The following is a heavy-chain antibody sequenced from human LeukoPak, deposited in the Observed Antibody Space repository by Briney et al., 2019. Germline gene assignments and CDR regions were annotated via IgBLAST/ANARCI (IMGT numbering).Heavy chain of an antibody. CDR1: GGSFSGYC. J-gene: IGHJ4*02. CDR2: INHSGGT. Sequence: SETLSLTCAVYGGSFSGYCWSWIRQPPGKGLEWIGEINHSGGTNYNPSLKSRVSISVDTSKNQFSLKLSSVTAADTAVYYCARRGLWSGYYCFDYWGPGTLVTVSS. D-gene: IGHD3-3*01. CDR3: ARRGLWSGYYCFDY. V-gene: IGHV4-34*01.